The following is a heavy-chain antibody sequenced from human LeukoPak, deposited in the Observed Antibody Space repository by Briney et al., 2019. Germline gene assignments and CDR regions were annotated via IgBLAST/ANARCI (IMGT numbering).Heavy chain of an antibody. CDR1: GGSISSSSYY. J-gene: IGHJ4*02. Sequence: PSGTLSLTCTVSGGSISSSSYYWGWIRQPPGKGLEWIGSIYYSGSTYYNPSLKSRVTISVDTSKNQFSLKLSSVTAADTAVYYCSRLPHYGPFDYWGQGTLVTVSS. CDR2: IYYSGST. CDR3: SRLPHYGPFDY. D-gene: IGHD3-10*01. V-gene: IGHV4-39*01.